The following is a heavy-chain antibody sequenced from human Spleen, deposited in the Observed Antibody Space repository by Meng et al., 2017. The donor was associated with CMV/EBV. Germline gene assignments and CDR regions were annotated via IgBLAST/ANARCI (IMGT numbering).Heavy chain of an antibody. CDR1: GFTFSSYS. V-gene: IGHV3-21*01. CDR3: ARERSITGTTRWFDP. J-gene: IGHJ5*02. D-gene: IGHD1-7*01. Sequence: GQLVGSGGGMVKPGGSLRLSCAASGFTFSSYSMNWVRQAPGKGLEWVSSISSSSSYIYYADSVKGRFTISRDNAKNSLYLQMNSLRAEDTAVYYCARERSITGTTRWFDPWGQGTLVTVSS. CDR2: ISSSSSYI.